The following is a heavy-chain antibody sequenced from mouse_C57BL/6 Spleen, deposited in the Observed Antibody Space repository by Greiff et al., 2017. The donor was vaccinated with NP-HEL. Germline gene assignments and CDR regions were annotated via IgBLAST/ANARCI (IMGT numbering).Heavy chain of an antibody. V-gene: IGHV5-17*01. CDR2: ISSGSSTI. D-gene: IGHD4-1*01. CDR3: AREGLTDTWYFDV. CDR1: GFTFSDYG. Sequence: DVMLVESGGGLVKPGGSLKLSCAASGFTFSDYGMHWVRQAPEKGLEWVAYISSGSSTIYYADTVKGRFTISRDNAKNTLFLQMTSLRSEDTAMYYCAREGLTDTWYFDVWGTGTTVTVSS. J-gene: IGHJ1*03.